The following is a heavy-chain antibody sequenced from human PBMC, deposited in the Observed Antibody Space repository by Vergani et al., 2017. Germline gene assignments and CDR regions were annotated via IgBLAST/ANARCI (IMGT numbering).Heavy chain of an antibody. CDR1: GFTFSSYW. J-gene: IGHJ6*02. CDR2: INSDGSST. Sequence: EVQLVESGGGLVQPGGSLRLSCAASGFTFSSYWMHWVRQAPGKGLVWVSRINSDGSSTSYADSVKGRFTISRDNSKNTLYLQMNSLRAEDTAVYYCAKGRWFGELLQYYYGMDVWGQGTTVTVSS. CDR3: AKGRWFGELLQYYYGMDV. D-gene: IGHD3-10*01. V-gene: IGHV3-74*01.